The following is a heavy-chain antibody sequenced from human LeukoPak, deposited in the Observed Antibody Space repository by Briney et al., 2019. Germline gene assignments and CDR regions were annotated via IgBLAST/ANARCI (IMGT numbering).Heavy chain of an antibody. J-gene: IGHJ4*02. Sequence: GGSLRLSCAASGFTFSSYGTDWVSQAASKGLEWVASIRYDGSNKYYADSVKGRFIMSRDNSKNTVYLQMNSLSAEDAAVYYCVKDDGWVQYANWGQGTLVTASS. V-gene: IGHV3-30*02. CDR2: IRYDGSNK. CDR1: GFTFSSYG. D-gene: IGHD5-24*01. CDR3: VKDDGWVQYAN.